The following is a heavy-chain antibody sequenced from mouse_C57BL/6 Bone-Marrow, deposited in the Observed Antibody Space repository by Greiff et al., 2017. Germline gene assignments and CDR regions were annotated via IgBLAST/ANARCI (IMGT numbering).Heavy chain of an antibody. Sequence: QVQLQQSGAELVRPGASVTLSCKASGYTFTDYEMHWVKQTPVHGLEWLGAIDPETGGTAYNQKFKGKAILTADKSSSTAYMELRSLTSEDSAVYYCTRLTGYFDYWGQGTTLTVSS. CDR2: IDPETGGT. CDR1: GYTFTDYE. CDR3: TRLTGYFDY. V-gene: IGHV1-15*01. J-gene: IGHJ2*01. D-gene: IGHD4-1*01.